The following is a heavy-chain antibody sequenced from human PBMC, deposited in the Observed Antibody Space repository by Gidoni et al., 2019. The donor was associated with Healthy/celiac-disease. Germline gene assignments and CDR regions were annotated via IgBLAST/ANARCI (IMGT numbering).Heavy chain of an antibody. CDR2: IIASFGTA. D-gene: IGHD6-13*01. V-gene: IGHV1-69*06. CDR3: ARGGIAAAGDYYYYYMDV. J-gene: IGHJ6*03. CDR1: GGTFSSYA. Sequence: HVRLVQCGAELQKPGSSVKFPCYTPGGTFSSYAISWVRQAPGHGLEWMGGIIASFGTANYAQKFQGRVTITADKSTSTAYMELSSLRSEDTAVYYCARGGIAAAGDYYYYYMDVWGKGTTVTVSS.